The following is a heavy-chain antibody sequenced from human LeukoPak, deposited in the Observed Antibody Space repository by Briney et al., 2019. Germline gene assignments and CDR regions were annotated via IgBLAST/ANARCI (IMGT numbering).Heavy chain of an antibody. J-gene: IGHJ6*02. V-gene: IGHV1-18*01. D-gene: IGHD6-19*01. CDR2: ISAYNGDT. CDR1: GYTFTSYG. Sequence: ASVKVSCKASGYTFTSYGISWVRHAPGQGLEWMGWISAYNGDTNYAQKLQGRVTLTTDTSTSTAYMELRSLRSDDTAVDYCARACAGYSSGWTDYYYYGMDVWGQGTTVTVSS. CDR3: ARACAGYSSGWTDYYYYGMDV.